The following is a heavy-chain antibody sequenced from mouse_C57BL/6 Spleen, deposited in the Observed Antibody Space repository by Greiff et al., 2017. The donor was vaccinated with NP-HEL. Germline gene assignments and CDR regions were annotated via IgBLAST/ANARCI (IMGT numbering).Heavy chain of an antibody. J-gene: IGHJ1*03. V-gene: IGHV1-53*01. CDR1: GYTFTSYW. D-gene: IGHD2-2*01. CDR2: INPSNGGT. CDR3: ASNDYGYDGYFDV. Sequence: VQLQQPGTELVKPGASVKLSCKASGYTFTSYWMHWVKQRPGQGLEWIGNINPSNGGTNYNEKFKSKATLTVDKSSSTAYMQLSSLTSEDSAVYYCASNDYGYDGYFDVWGTGTTVTVSS.